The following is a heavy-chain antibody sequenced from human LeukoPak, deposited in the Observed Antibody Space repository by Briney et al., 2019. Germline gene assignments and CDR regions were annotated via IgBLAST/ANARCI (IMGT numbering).Heavy chain of an antibody. J-gene: IGHJ5*01. CDR2: IGWNGDII. CDR3: ARIGHDLYQTFDS. CDR1: GFTFDDYA. Sequence: PGGSLRLSCAASGFTFDDYAFHWVRQAPGKGLEWVSGIGWNGDIIGYADSVKGRFTIFRGNAKNSLHLQLNSLRVEDTALYYCARIGHDLYQTFDSWGHGTLITVSS. V-gene: IGHV3-9*01. D-gene: IGHD2-2*01.